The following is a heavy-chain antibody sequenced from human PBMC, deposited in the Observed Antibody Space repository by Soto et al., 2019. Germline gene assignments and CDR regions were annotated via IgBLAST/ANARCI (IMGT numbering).Heavy chain of an antibody. CDR2: INAGNGNT. D-gene: IGHD3-10*01. J-gene: IGHJ6*03. CDR1: GYTFTSYA. V-gene: IGHV1-3*01. Sequence: ASVKVSCKASGYTFTSYAMHWVRQAPGQRIEWMGWINAGNGNTKYSQKFQGRVTITRETSASTAYMELSSLRSEDTAVYYCARDYYGSGSYYYYYYYMDVWGKGTTVTVSS. CDR3: ARDYYGSGSYYYYYYYMDV.